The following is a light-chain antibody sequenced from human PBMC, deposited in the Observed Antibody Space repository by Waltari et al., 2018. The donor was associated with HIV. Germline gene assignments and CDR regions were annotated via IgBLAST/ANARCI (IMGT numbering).Light chain of an antibody. V-gene: IGKV2-28*01. Sequence: DIVMTQSPLSLPVTPGEPASISGRSSQSLLHSNGYNYLDWYLQKPGQSPQLLIYLGSNRASGVPDMFSGSGSGTDFTLKISRVEAEDVGVYYCMQALQTPRTFGQGTKVEIK. CDR3: MQALQTPRT. CDR1: QSLLHSNGYNY. J-gene: IGKJ1*01. CDR2: LGS.